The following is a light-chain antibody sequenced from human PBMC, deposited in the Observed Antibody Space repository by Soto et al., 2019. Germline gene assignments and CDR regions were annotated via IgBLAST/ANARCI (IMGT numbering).Light chain of an antibody. J-gene: IGKJ1*01. CDR1: QSVLYSSNNKNY. CDR3: QQYYSTPGE. V-gene: IGKV4-1*01. CDR2: WAS. Sequence: DIVMTQSPDSLAVSLGERATINCKSSQSVLYSSNNKNYLAWYQQKPGQPPKLLIYWASTRESGVPDRFSGSGSGTDFTLTISSLQAEDVAVYYCQQYYSTPGEFGQGTKVEIK.